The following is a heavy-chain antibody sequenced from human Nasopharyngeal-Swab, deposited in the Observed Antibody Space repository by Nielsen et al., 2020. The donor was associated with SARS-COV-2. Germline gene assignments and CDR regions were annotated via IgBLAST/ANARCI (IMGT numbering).Heavy chain of an antibody. Sequence: ASVKVSCKVSGYSFTSYGISWVRQAPGQGLEWMGWISGYDGNIKYAQNFQDRATMTTDTSTSTAYMELRSLRSDDTAVYYCARGAPSGYSGCTDWGQGTLVTVSS. J-gene: IGHJ4*02. CDR3: ARGAPSGYSGCTD. V-gene: IGHV1-18*01. CDR1: GYSFTSYG. D-gene: IGHD5-12*01. CDR2: ISGYDGNI.